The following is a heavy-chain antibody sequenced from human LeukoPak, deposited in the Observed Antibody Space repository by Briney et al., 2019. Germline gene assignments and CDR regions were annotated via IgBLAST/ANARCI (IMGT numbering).Heavy chain of an antibody. CDR3: AKAYFAMVRGPFDY. J-gene: IGHJ4*02. CDR1: GFTFSSYA. D-gene: IGHD3-10*01. CDR2: ISGSGGST. V-gene: IGHV3-23*01. Sequence: GGSLRLSCAASGFTFSSYAMSWVRQAPGTGLEWVSAISGSGGSTYYADSVKGRFTISRDNSKNTLYLQMNSLRAEDTAVYYCAKAYFAMVRGPFDYWGQGTLVTVSS.